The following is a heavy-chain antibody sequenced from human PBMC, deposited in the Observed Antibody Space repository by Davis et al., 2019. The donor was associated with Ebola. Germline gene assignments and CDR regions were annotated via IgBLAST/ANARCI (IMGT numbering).Heavy chain of an antibody. D-gene: IGHD3-22*01. Sequence: SQTLSLTCAVYGGSFSGYYWSWIRQPPGKGLEWIGEINHSGSTNYNPSLKSRVTISVDTSKNQLSLKLSSVTAADTAVYYCARHYYDSSGWYFDLWGRGTLVTVSS. CDR1: GGSFSGYY. CDR3: ARHYYDSSGWYFDL. V-gene: IGHV4-34*01. CDR2: INHSGST. J-gene: IGHJ2*01.